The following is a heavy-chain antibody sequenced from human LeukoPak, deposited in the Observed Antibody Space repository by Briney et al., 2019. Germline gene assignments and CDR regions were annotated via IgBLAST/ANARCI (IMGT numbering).Heavy chain of an antibody. Sequence: GGSLRLSCAASGFTFSSYWMHWVRQAPGKGLVWVSRINSDGSSTTYADSVKGRFTISRDNAKNTLYLQMNSLGAEDTAVYYCARGSARGAFDIWGQGTMVTVSP. D-gene: IGHD2-15*01. CDR2: INSDGSST. V-gene: IGHV3-74*01. J-gene: IGHJ3*02. CDR1: GFTFSSYW. CDR3: ARGSARGAFDI.